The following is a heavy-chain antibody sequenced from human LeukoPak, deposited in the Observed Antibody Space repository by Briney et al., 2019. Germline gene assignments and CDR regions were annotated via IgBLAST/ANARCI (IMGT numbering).Heavy chain of an antibody. D-gene: IGHD2-21*02. J-gene: IGHJ4*02. CDR3: AKSYLQIVTLTALYFDS. CDR2: SGTGGNT. V-gene: IGHV3-23*01. Sequence: GGSLRLSCAASGFSFSNYAMNWVRQAPGKGLEWVSTSGTGGNTYYTDSVKGRFSISRDHSKNTLYLQMNSLRAEDTAIYYCAKSYLQIVTLTALYFDSWGQGALVTVSS. CDR1: GFSFSNYA.